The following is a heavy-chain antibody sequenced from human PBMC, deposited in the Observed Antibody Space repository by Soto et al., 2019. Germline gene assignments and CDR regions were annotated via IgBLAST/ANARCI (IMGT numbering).Heavy chain of an antibody. V-gene: IGHV1-18*01. CDR3: ARASTSGNYWHFY. CDR1: GYTFTDNG. Sequence: ASVKVSCKASGYTFTDNGITWVRQAPGQGLEWMGWISCHNGDTKYAQKLQGRVTMTTDTSTSTAFMELRDLRADDTAVYFCARASTSGNYWHFYWGQGTLVTVSS. D-gene: IGHD3-10*01. CDR2: ISCHNGDT. J-gene: IGHJ4*02.